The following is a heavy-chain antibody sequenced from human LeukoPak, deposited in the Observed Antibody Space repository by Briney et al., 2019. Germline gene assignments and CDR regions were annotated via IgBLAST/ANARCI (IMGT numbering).Heavy chain of an antibody. V-gene: IGHV3-30*02. CDR1: GFTFSSYG. D-gene: IGHD3-10*01. CDR2: IRYDGSNK. CDR3: ARLSPYYYNSGRPGWFDP. J-gene: IGHJ5*02. Sequence: AGGSLRLSCAASGFTFSSYGMHWVRQAPGKGLEWVAFIRYDGSNKYYADSVKGRFTISRDNSKNTLYLQMNSLRAEDTAVYFCARLSPYYYNSGRPGWFDPWGQGTLVTVSS.